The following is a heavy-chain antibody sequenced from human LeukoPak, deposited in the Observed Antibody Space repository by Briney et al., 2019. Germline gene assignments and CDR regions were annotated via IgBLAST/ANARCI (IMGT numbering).Heavy chain of an antibody. CDR3: ARGGGLHRYCSGTSCYDA. J-gene: IGHJ5*02. D-gene: IGHD2-2*01. Sequence: GASVKVSCKASGYTLTTYPINWVRQAPGQGLEWMGWINTNTGNPTYARGFTGRFVFSLDTSVNTAYLQISSLKAEDTAVYYCARGGGLHRYCSGTSCYDAWGQGTLVTVSS. V-gene: IGHV7-4-1*02. CDR2: INTNTGNP. CDR1: GYTLTTYP.